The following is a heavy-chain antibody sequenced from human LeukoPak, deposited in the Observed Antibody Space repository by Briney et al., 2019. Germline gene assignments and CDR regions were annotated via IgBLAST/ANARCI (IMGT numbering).Heavy chain of an antibody. V-gene: IGHV3-23*01. Sequence: GGSLRLSCAPSGFTFSSYAMSWVRQAPGKGLEWVPAISGSGGSTYYADSVKGRFTISRDNSKNTLYLQMNSLRAEDTAVYYCAKDLSPGTYDYWGQGTLVTVSS. CDR1: GFTFSSYA. CDR2: ISGSGGST. J-gene: IGHJ4*02. CDR3: AKDLSPGTYDY. D-gene: IGHD1-1*01.